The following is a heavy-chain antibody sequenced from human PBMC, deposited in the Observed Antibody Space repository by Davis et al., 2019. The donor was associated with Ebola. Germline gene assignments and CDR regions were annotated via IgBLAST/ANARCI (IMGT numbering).Heavy chain of an antibody. D-gene: IGHD6-19*01. Sequence: SETLSLTCTVSGGSISGYYWNWIRQPPGKGLEWIGEISHSGSTDYNPSLKSRVTISVDTSKNQFSLKLSSVTAADTAVYYCAREGGGWYHRLDYWGQGTPVTVSS. CDR2: ISHSGST. J-gene: IGHJ4*02. CDR1: GGSISGYY. V-gene: IGHV4-34*01. CDR3: AREGGGWYHRLDY.